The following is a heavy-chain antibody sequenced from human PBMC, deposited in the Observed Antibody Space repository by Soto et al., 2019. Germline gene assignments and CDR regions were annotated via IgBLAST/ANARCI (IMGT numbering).Heavy chain of an antibody. V-gene: IGHV4-4*07. CDR3: ARGQRFSDWFDP. CDR1: GGSISTYY. Sequence: ASETLGLTCTVSGGSISTYYWTWIRQTAGKGLEWIGRIYISGSTKYNPALQRRFTMSLDTANNQFSLRLSSVTAADTAGYYCARGQRFSDWFDPWGQGTLVTVSS. CDR2: IYISGST. D-gene: IGHD3-3*01. J-gene: IGHJ5*02.